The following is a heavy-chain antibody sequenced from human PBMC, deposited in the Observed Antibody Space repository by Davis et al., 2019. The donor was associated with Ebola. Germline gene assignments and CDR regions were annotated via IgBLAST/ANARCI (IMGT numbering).Heavy chain of an antibody. CDR2: IYPGDSDT. J-gene: IGHJ1*01. CDR3: ARTHYYYDSSGYYDFHH. CDR1: GYSFTSYW. Sequence: GESLKISCKGSGYSFTSYWISWVRQMPGKGLEWMGIIYPGDSDTRYSPSFQGQVTISADKSISTAYLQWSSLKASDTAMYYCARTHYYYDSSGYYDFHHWGQGTLVTVSS. D-gene: IGHD3-22*01. V-gene: IGHV5-51*01.